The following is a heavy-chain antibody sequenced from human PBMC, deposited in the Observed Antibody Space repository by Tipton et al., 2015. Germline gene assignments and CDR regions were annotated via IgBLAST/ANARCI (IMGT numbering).Heavy chain of an antibody. D-gene: IGHD3-10*01. CDR1: SDSISKYY. Sequence: TLSLTCSVSSDSISKYYWSWIRQPPGKELEWIGYIQYSGSTNYNPSLKSRVTISVDTSKTQFSLKMSSVTASDTAVYYCARVGSGSYRGYFDYWGQGTMVTVSS. J-gene: IGHJ4*02. V-gene: IGHV4-59*01. CDR3: ARVGSGSYRGYFDY. CDR2: IQYSGST.